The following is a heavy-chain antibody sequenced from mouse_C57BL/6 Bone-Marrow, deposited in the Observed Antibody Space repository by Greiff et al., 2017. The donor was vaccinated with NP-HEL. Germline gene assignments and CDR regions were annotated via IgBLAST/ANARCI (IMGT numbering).Heavy chain of an antibody. CDR3: ARPPLHVYGAWYFDV. CDR2: IDPSDSYT. V-gene: IGHV1-69*01. D-gene: IGHD1-1*01. Sequence: QVQLQQPGAELVMPGASVKLSCKASGYTFTSYWMHWVKQRPGQGLEWIGEIDPSDSYTNYNQKFKGKSTLTVDKSSSTAYMQLSSLTSEDSAVYYCARPPLHVYGAWYFDVWGTGTTVTVSS. J-gene: IGHJ1*03. CDR1: GYTFTSYW.